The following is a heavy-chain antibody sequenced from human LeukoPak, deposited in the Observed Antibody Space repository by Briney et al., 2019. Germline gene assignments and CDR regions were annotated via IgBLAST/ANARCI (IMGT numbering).Heavy chain of an antibody. CDR3: PKDPAAGVATTKLDY. CDR2: ISGRGDTT. Sequence: GGSLRLSCAASGFTFSIYAMTWVCRAPEKGLEWVSGISGRGDTTNYADSVQGRFTISRDNSKNTLYLQMNGLRAEDTAVYYCPKDPAAGVATTKLDYWAQGTLVTVSS. CDR1: GFTFSIYA. J-gene: IGHJ4*02. V-gene: IGHV3-23*01. D-gene: IGHD5-24*01.